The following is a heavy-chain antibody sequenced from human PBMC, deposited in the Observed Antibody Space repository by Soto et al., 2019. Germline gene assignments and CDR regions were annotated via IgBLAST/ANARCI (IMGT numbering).Heavy chain of an antibody. J-gene: IGHJ6*02. V-gene: IGHV4-39*01. CDR3: ARVSTSGWYVGYYYYYGMDV. CDR2: IYYSGST. D-gene: IGHD6-19*01. CDR1: GGSISSSSYY. Sequence: QLQLQESGPGLVKPSETLSLTCTVSGGSISSSSYYWGWIRQPPGKGLEWIGSIYYSGSTYYNPSLKSRVTISVDTSKNQFSLKLSSVTAADTAVYYCARVSTSGWYVGYYYYYGMDVWGQGTTVTVSS.